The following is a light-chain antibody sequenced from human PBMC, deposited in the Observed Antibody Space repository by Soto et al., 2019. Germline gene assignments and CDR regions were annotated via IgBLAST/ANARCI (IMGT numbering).Light chain of an antibody. CDR1: SSDVGGYNY. V-gene: IGLV2-8*01. CDR3: SSYAGSNEV. Sequence: QSALTQPPSASGSPGQSVTISCTGTSSDVGGYNYVSWYQQHPGKAPKLMIYEVSKRPSGVPDRFSGSKSGNTASLTVSGLKAEDEAAYYCSSYAGSNEVFGGGTKLTVL. CDR2: EVS. J-gene: IGLJ2*01.